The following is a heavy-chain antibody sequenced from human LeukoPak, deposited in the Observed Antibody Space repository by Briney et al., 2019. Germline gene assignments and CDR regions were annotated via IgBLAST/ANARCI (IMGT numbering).Heavy chain of an antibody. CDR3: AKDMAGDYYDSSGYYYPY. D-gene: IGHD3-22*01. J-gene: IGHJ4*02. CDR1: GFTFSSYA. V-gene: IGHV3-23*01. CDR2: LSGSGGST. Sequence: GGSLRLSCAATGFTFSSYAMSGVRQAPGKGLEWVSALSGSGGSTYYADSVRGRFTISRDNSKHTLYLQMNSLRAEDTAVYYCAKDMAGDYYDSSGYYYPYWGQGTLVTVSS.